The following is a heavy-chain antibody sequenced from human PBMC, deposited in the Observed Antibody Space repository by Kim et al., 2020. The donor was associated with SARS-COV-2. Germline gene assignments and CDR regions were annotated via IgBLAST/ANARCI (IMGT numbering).Heavy chain of an antibody. D-gene: IGHD6-19*01. CDR2: TYYRSKWYN. CDR1: GDSVSSNSAA. V-gene: IGHV6-1*01. Sequence: SQTLSLTCAISGDSVSSNSAAWNWIRQSPSRGLEWLGRTYYRSKWYNDYAVSVKSRITINPDTSKNQFSLQLNSVTPEDTAVYYCSRSWYSSGWPIPFDYWGQGTLVTVSS. J-gene: IGHJ4*02. CDR3: SRSWYSSGWPIPFDY.